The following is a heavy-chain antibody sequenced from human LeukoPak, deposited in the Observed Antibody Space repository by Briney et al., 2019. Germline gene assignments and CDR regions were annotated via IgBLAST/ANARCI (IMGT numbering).Heavy chain of an antibody. Sequence: SETLSLTCAVYGGSFSGYYWSWIRQPPVKGLEWIGEINHSGSTNYNPSLKSRVTISVDTSKNRFSLKLSSVTAADTAVYYCASSGPRTTVTTKYYYYGMDVWGQGTTVTVSS. J-gene: IGHJ6*02. CDR2: INHSGST. V-gene: IGHV4-34*01. D-gene: IGHD4-17*01. CDR1: GGSFSGYY. CDR3: ASSGPRTTVTTKYYYYGMDV.